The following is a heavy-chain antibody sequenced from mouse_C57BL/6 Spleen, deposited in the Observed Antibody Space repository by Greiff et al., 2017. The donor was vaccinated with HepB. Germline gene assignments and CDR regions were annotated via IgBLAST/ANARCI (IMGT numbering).Heavy chain of an antibody. CDR2: IHPNSGST. CDR1: GYTFTSYW. D-gene: IGHD2-5*01. V-gene: IGHV1-64*01. CDR3: AISDYSNYDEGFAY. Sequence: QVQLQQPGAELVKPGASVKLSCKASGYTFTSYWMHWVKQRPGQGLEWIGMIHPNSGSTNYNEKLKSKATLTVDKSSSTAYMQLSSLTSEDSAVYYCAISDYSNYDEGFAYWGQGTLVTVSA. J-gene: IGHJ3*01.